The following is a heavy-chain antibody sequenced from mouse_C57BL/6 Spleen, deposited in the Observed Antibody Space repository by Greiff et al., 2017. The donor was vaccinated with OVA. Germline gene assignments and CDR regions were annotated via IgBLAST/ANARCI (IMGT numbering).Heavy chain of an antibody. V-gene: IGHV5-9*01. J-gene: IGHJ2*01. CDR1: GFTFSSYT. Sequence: EVQWVESGGGLVKPGGSLKLSCAASGFTFSSYTMSWVRQTPGKRLEWVATISGGGGNTYYPDSVKGRFTISRDNAKNTLYLQMSSLRSEDTALYYCARQRGITTYFDYWGQGTTLTVSS. D-gene: IGHD1-1*01. CDR3: ARQRGITTYFDY. CDR2: ISGGGGNT.